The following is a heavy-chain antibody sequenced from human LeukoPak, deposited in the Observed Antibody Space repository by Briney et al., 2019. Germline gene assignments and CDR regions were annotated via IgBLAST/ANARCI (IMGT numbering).Heavy chain of an antibody. V-gene: IGHV3-23*01. Sequence: GWSLRPSCAASGFTFSIYTMSCVRQAPGKGVGWVSAISGGGHSTYYAASVKGRFTISRDTSKNTLYLQINSLRAEDTAVYYCAKGSGYEHNYYYYYMDVWGKGTTVTISS. CDR3: AKGSGYEHNYYYYYMDV. CDR2: ISGGGHST. J-gene: IGHJ6*03. CDR1: GFTFSIYT. D-gene: IGHD5-12*01.